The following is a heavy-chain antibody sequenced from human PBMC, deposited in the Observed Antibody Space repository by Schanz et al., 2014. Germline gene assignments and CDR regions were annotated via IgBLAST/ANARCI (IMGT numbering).Heavy chain of an antibody. Sequence: EVQLLESGGGLVQPGGSLRLSCAASGFTFTTHSMTWVRQAPGKGLEWVSGISGSGGSTYYADSVKGRFTISRDNSKTTLSLQMNILRAEDTAVYFYANGLSYDNTGGGFDYWGQGTLVTVSS. J-gene: IGHJ4*02. CDR2: ISGSGGST. CDR3: ANGLSYDNTGGGFDY. CDR1: GFTFTTHS. V-gene: IGHV3-23*01. D-gene: IGHD3-22*01.